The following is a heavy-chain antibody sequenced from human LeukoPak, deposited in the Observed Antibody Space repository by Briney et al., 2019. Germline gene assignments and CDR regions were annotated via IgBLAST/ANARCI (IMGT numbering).Heavy chain of an antibody. CDR2: IWYDGSNK. Sequence: QSGGSLRLSCAASGFTFSSYGMHWVRQAPGKGLEWVAVIWYDGSNKYYADSVKGRFTISRDNSKNTLYLQMNSLRAEDTAVYYCARDTGGRYQLLYRYYCGMDVWGQGTTVTVSS. J-gene: IGHJ6*02. V-gene: IGHV3-33*01. D-gene: IGHD2-2*02. CDR1: GFTFSSYG. CDR3: ARDTGGRYQLLYRYYCGMDV.